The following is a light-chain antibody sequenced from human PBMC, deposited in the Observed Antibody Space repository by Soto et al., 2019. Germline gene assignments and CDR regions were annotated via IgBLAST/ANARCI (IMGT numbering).Light chain of an antibody. V-gene: IGLV2-23*01. CDR1: SNDVGGYNL. CDR3: RSYAGGRTYV. J-gene: IGLJ1*01. CDR2: EGT. Sequence: QSVLTQPASVSGSPGQSIIISCSGSSNDVGGYNLVSWYQHHPDKAPKVIIYEGTKRPSGLSTRFSGSKSGNTASLTISGLQAEDEADYCCRSYAGGRTYVFGSGTKVTVL.